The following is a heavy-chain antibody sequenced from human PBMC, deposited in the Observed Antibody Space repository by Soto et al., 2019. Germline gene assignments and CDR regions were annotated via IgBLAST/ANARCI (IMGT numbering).Heavy chain of an antibody. CDR3: ATAPGTSFSYYGMDV. Sequence: QVQLVQSGAEVKKPGSSVKVSCKASGGTFSSYALSWVRQAPGQGLEWMGGIIPLFGTVNYAQKFQGRVTITADESTSTAYMERSSLRSEDTAVYYCATAPGTSFSYYGMDVWGQGTTVTVSS. J-gene: IGHJ6*02. V-gene: IGHV1-69*12. CDR2: IIPLFGTV. CDR1: GGTFSSYA.